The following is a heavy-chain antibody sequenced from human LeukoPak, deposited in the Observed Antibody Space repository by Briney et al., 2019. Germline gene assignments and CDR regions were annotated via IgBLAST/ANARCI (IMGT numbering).Heavy chain of an antibody. CDR1: GGSISSYY. J-gene: IGHJ3*02. CDR2: IYYSGST. V-gene: IGHV4-59*01. Sequence: PSETPSLTCTVSGGSISSYYWSWIRQPPGKGLEWIGYIYYSGSTNYNPSLKSRVTISVDTSKNQFSLKLSSVTAADTAVYYCARVLEYQLLFAFDIWGQGTMVTVSS. D-gene: IGHD2-2*01. CDR3: ARVLEYQLLFAFDI.